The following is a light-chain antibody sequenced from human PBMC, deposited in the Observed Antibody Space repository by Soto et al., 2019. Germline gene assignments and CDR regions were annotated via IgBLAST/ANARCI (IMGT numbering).Light chain of an antibody. V-gene: IGLV2-14*01. J-gene: IGLJ3*02. CDR3: SSYTSSSNRV. Sequence: QSALPQPASVSGSPGQSITISCTGTSSDVGGYNYVSWYQQHPGKAPKLMIYEVSNRPSGVSNRFSGSKSGNTASLTISGLQAEDEADYYCSSYTSSSNRVFGGGTTLTVL. CDR1: SSDVGGYNY. CDR2: EVS.